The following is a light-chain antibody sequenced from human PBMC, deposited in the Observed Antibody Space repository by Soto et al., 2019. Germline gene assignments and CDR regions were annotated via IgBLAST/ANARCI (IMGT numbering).Light chain of an antibody. Sequence: DIEMTQSPSSLSASVGDRVTISCRAGQNIDNYLNWYQQKPGKAPKLLIYTASILQSGVPSRFSGSGSGTEFTLTISSLQPEDFATYYCQQSYSSLPTFGGGAKVDIQ. CDR2: TAS. V-gene: IGKV1-39*01. J-gene: IGKJ4*01. CDR1: QNIDNY. CDR3: QQSYSSLPT.